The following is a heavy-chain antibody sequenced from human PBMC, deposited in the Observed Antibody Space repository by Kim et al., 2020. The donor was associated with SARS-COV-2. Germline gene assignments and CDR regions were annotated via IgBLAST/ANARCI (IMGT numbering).Heavy chain of an antibody. CDR1: GYSFTSYW. Sequence: GESLKISCNGSGYSFTSYWISWGRPMPGKGLEWMGRIDPSDSYTNYSQSFQGHVTISADKSISTAYLQWSSLKASDTAMYYCARDVGIAVAGTRVFDIWGQGTMVTVSS. V-gene: IGHV5-10-1*01. J-gene: IGHJ3*02. CDR2: IDPSDSYT. CDR3: ARDVGIAVAGTRVFDI. D-gene: IGHD6-19*01.